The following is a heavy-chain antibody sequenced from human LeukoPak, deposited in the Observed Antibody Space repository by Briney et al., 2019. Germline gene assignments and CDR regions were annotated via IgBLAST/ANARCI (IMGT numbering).Heavy chain of an antibody. CDR1: GGTFSSYA. J-gene: IGHJ3*02. D-gene: IGHD2-21*02. Sequence: ASVKVSCKASGGTFSSYAISWVRQAPGQGLEWMGRIIPIVGIANYAQKFQGRVTITADKSTSTAYMELSSLRSEDTAVYYCATPRIYCGGDCYPDAFDIWGQGTMVTVSS. CDR2: IIPIVGIA. V-gene: IGHV1-69*04. CDR3: ATPRIYCGGDCYPDAFDI.